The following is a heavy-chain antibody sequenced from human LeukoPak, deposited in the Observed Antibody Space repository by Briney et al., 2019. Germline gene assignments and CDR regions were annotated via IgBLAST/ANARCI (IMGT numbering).Heavy chain of an antibody. CDR3: ARSGWSYNWFDP. J-gene: IGHJ5*02. D-gene: IGHD6-19*01. CDR2: ISGTGGST. Sequence: GGSLRLSGAASGFTFNTYAMNWVRQAPGKGLEWVSDISGTGGSTYYADSVKGRFTISRDNSKNTLYLQMNSLRAEDTAVYYCARSGWSYNWFDPWGQGTLVTVSS. V-gene: IGHV3-23*01. CDR1: GFTFNTYA.